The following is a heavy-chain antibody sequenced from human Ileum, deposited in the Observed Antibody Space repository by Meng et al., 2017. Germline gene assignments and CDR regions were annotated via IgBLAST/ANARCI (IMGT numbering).Heavy chain of an antibody. V-gene: IGHV4-61*02. J-gene: IGHJ4*01. CDR3: ARQVTGTTPYYFDY. Sequence: SETLSLTCSVSGGSISTTTYYWSWLRQPAGKGLEWIARIYATGNVNYNPSLKSRVTMSVDTSKNQFSLNVTSVTSADTAVYYCARQVTGTTPYYFDYWGHGTLVTVSS. CDR1: GGSISTTTYY. D-gene: IGHD1-20*01. CDR2: IYATGNV.